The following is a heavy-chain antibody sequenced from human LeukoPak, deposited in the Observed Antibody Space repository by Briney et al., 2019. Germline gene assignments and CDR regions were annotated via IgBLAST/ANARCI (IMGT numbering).Heavy chain of an antibody. J-gene: IGHJ4*02. Sequence: PSETLSLTCAVYGGSFSGYYWSWIRQPPGKGLEWLGEINHSGSTNYNPSLKSRVTISVDTSKNQFSLKLSSVTAADTAVYYCAREEVSAAGTIDYWGQGTLVTVSS. D-gene: IGHD6-13*01. CDR1: GGSFSGYY. V-gene: IGHV4-34*01. CDR3: AREEVSAAGTIDY. CDR2: INHSGST.